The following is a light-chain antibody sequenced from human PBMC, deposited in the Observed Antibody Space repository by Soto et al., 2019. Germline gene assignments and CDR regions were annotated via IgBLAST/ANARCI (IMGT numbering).Light chain of an antibody. V-gene: IGLV2-14*03. CDR3: YSCSRSSGTRYV. CDR1: SSDVGAYNY. J-gene: IGLJ1*01. CDR2: DVS. Sequence: QSVLTQPASVSGSPGQSITISCTGTSSDVGAYNYVSWYQQHPGQAPKLMIYDVSNRPSGVSDRFSGSKSGNTSSLTISVLQAEYEADYYCYSCSRSSGTRYVFGTGTKVTVL.